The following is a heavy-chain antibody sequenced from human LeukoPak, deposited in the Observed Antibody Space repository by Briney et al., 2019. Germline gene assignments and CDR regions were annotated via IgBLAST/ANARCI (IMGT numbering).Heavy chain of an antibody. J-gene: IGHJ4*02. D-gene: IGHD6-19*01. CDR3: TIDLMTGFSSGWRFGY. CDR1: GLTFKNFA. V-gene: IGHV3-23*01. Sequence: PGGSLRLSCAASGLTFKNFAMSWVRQAPGKGLEWLAVTSGDEDSTHYADSVRGHFVISTDNSKNILFLHMNSLRAEDTAVYYCTIDLMTGFSSGWRFGYWGQGTLVTVSS. CDR2: TSGDEDST.